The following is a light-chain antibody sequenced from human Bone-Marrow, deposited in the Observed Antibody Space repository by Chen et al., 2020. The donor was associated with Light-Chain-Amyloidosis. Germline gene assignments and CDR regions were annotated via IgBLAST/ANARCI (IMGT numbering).Light chain of an antibody. V-gene: IGLV2-14*03. CDR1: SSDVGAHNY. CDR2: DVS. CDR3: SSYTTSDSYV. J-gene: IGLJ1*01. Sequence: QSALTQPAPVSGSPGQSITISCTGGSSDVGAHNYVSWYQQLPGKAPKLFIYDVSNRPSGVSDRFSGSKSGNTASLTISGLQAEDEADFYCSSYTTSDSYVFGTGTKVSVL.